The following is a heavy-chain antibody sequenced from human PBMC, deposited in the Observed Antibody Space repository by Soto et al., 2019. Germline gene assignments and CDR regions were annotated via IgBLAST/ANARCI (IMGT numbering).Heavy chain of an antibody. Sequence: GGSLSLSCAASGFTFSSYAMSWVRQAPGKGLEWVSAISGSGGSTYYADSVKGRFTISRDNSKNTLYLQMNSLRAEDTAVYYCAKGNVLRFLEWLPTRVVFDYWGQGTLVTVSS. V-gene: IGHV3-23*01. J-gene: IGHJ4*02. CDR2: ISGSGGST. CDR3: AKGNVLRFLEWLPTRVVFDY. CDR1: GFTFSSYA. D-gene: IGHD3-3*01.